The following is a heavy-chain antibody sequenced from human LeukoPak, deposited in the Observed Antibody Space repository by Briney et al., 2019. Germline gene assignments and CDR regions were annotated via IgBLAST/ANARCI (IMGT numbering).Heavy chain of an antibody. V-gene: IGHV4-59*08. Sequence: PSQTLSLTCTVSGGSISSYYWSWIRQPPGKGLEWIGYIYYSGSPNYNPSLKSRVTISVDTSKNQFSLKLSSVTAADTAVYYCARGHSSSWPYFDYWGQGTLVTVSS. CDR3: ARGHSSSWPYFDY. D-gene: IGHD6-13*01. CDR1: GGSISSYY. CDR2: IYYSGSP. J-gene: IGHJ4*02.